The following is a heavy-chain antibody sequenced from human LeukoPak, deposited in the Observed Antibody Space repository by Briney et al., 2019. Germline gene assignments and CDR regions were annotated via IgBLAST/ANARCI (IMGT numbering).Heavy chain of an antibody. D-gene: IGHD3-10*01. CDR2: INHSGST. J-gene: IGHJ6*03. Sequence: SETLSLTCAVYGGSFSGYYWSWIRQPPGKGLEWIGEINHSGSTNYNPSLKGRVTISVDTSKNQFSLKLSSVTAADTAVYYCARLRRTYYYGSGSYGYYYMDVWGKGTTVTISS. V-gene: IGHV4-34*01. CDR1: GGSFSGYY. CDR3: ARLRRTYYYGSGSYGYYYMDV.